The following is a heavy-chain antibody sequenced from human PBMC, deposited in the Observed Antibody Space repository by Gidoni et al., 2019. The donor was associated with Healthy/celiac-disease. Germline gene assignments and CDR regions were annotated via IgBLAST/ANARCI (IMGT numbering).Heavy chain of an antibody. CDR1: GYTFTSYY. D-gene: IGHD2-21*01. V-gene: IGHV1-46*01. Sequence: VKVSCKASGYTFTSYYMHWVRQAPGQGLEWMGIINPSGGSTSYAQKFQGRVTMTRDTSTSTVYMELSSLRSEDTAVYYCARGLDRKSFIVVVIAPYYFDYWGQGTLVTVSS. CDR3: ARGLDRKSFIVVVIAPYYFDY. CDR2: INPSGGST. J-gene: IGHJ4*02.